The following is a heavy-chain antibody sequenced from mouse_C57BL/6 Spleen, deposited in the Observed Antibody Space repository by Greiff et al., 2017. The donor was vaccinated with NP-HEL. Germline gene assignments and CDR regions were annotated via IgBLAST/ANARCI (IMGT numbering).Heavy chain of an antibody. CDR2: INPYNGGT. D-gene: IGHD2-1*01. Sequence: EVQLQQSGPVLVKPGASVKMSCKASGYTFTDYYMNWVKQSHGKSLEWIGVINPYNGGTSYNQKFKGKATLTVDKSSSTAYMELNSLTSEDSAVYYCARRGVIGNYAYYAMDYWGQGTSVTVSS. V-gene: IGHV1-19*01. CDR3: ARRGVIGNYAYYAMDY. J-gene: IGHJ4*01. CDR1: GYTFTDYY.